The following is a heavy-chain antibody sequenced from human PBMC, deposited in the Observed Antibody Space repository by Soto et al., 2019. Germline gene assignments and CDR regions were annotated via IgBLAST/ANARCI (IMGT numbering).Heavy chain of an antibody. J-gene: IGHJ4*02. V-gene: IGHV3-21*01. D-gene: IGHD2-15*01. Sequence: EVQLVESGGGLVKPGGSLRLSCAASGFTFSSYSMNWVRQAPGKGLDCVSSISSSSSYIYYADSVKGRFTISRDNAKNSLYLQMNSLRAEDTAVYYCARDRRCSGGSCFDYWGQGTLVTFSS. CDR3: ARDRRCSGGSCFDY. CDR1: GFTFSSYS. CDR2: ISSSSSYI.